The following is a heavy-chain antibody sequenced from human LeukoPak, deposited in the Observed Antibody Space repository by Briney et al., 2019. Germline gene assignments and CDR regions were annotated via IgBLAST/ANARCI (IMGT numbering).Heavy chain of an antibody. CDR1: GFTFSNAW. D-gene: IGHD3-10*01. CDR2: IKSKTDGRTV. CDR3: TTNYYGSGSYSSEAFDV. Sequence: GGSLRLSCAASGFTFSNAWMNWVRQAPGKGLEWVGRIKSKTDGRTVDYTTPVKGRFTILRDDSKNTLYLQMNSLKTEDTAVYYCTTNYYGSGSYSSEAFDVWGQGTMVTVSS. V-gene: IGHV3-15*01. J-gene: IGHJ3*01.